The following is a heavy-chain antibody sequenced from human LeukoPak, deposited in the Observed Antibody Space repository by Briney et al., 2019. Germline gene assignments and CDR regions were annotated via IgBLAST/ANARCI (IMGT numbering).Heavy chain of an antibody. CDR3: ARDVPGITMVRGVITPTYSGMDV. CDR2: ISSSSSYI. V-gene: IGHV3-21*01. D-gene: IGHD3-10*01. J-gene: IGHJ6*02. CDR1: GFTFSSYS. Sequence: GGSLRLSCAASGFTFSSYSMNWVRQAPGKGLELVSSISSSSSYIYYADSVKGRFTISRDNAKNSLYLQMNSLRAEDTAVYYCARDVPGITMVRGVITPTYSGMDVWGQGTTVTVSS.